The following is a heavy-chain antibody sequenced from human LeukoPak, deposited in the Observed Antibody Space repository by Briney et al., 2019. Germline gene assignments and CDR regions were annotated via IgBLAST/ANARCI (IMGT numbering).Heavy chain of an antibody. D-gene: IGHD3-9*01. CDR1: RYTFTSYY. Sequence: GASVKVSCTASRYTFTSYYMHWVRQAPGQGLEWMGIINPSGGSTSYAQKFQGRVTMTRDTSTSTVYMELSSLRSEDTAVYYCAGLRYFDWLLYYWGQGTLVTVSS. CDR2: INPSGGST. V-gene: IGHV1-46*01. J-gene: IGHJ4*02. CDR3: AGLRYFDWLLYY.